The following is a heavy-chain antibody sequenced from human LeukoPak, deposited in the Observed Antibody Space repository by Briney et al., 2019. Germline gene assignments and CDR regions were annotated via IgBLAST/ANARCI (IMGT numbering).Heavy chain of an antibody. CDR2: INPKSGGT. V-gene: IGHV1-2*02. Sequence: ASVKVSCKASRYTFTDYYMHWVRQAPGQGLEWMGWINPKSGGTKYAQKFQGGVTMTRDTSISTAFMEVSRLRSDDTAVYYCARDFRAAMVSDWFDPWGQGTLVTVSS. CDR3: ARDFRAAMVSDWFDP. CDR1: RYTFTDYY. D-gene: IGHD5-18*01. J-gene: IGHJ5*02.